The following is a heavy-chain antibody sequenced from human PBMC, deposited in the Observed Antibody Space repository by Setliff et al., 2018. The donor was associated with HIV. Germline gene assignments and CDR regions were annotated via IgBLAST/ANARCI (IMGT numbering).Heavy chain of an antibody. CDR3: ARGSPAYCTRIICRQPLGY. Sequence: GASVKVSCKASAYTFTDYYIHWVRQAPGQGLEWMGWFNPNNGGANYARKFQGRVTMTRDTSISTAYMELSRLKSDDTAVYYCARGSPAYCTRIICRQPLGYWGQGTLVTVS. J-gene: IGHJ4*02. CDR1: AYTFTDYY. CDR2: FNPNNGGA. D-gene: IGHD2-8*01. V-gene: IGHV1-2*02.